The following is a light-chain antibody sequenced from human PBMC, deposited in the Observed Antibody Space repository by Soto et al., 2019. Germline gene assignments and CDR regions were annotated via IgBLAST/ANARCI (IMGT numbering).Light chain of an antibody. V-gene: IGKV1-5*01. CDR1: QSISSW. CDR2: DAS. CDR3: QHYETYSST. Sequence: DIQMTQSPSTLSASVGDIVTITCRASQSISSWLAWYQQKPGKAPKLLIYDASNLESGVPSRFSGGGSGTDFTLTISSLQPDDSATYYCQHYETYSSTFGQGTKVDIK. J-gene: IGKJ1*01.